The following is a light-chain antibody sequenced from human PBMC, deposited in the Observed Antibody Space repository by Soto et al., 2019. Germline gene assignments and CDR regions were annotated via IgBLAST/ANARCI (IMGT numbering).Light chain of an antibody. J-gene: IGLJ1*01. V-gene: IGLV2-8*01. Sequence: QSVLTQPPSASGSPGQSVTISCTGTSSDVGGYNFVSWYQQHPGKAPKLIIYHVTKRPSGVPDRFSGSKSGNKASLTVSGLQAEDEADYYCSSYAGSNNVYVFGTGTKVTVL. CDR2: HVT. CDR3: SSYAGSNNVYV. CDR1: SSDVGGYNF.